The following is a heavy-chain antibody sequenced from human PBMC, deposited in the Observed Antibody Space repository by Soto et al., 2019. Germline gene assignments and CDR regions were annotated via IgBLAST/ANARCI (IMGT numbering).Heavy chain of an antibody. CDR2: INHSGST. CDR3: AREGFWSGYPRLIWFDP. CDR1: GGSFSGYY. Sequence: PSETLSLTCAVYGGSFSGYYWSWIRQPPGKGLEWIGEINHSGSTNYNPSLKSRVTISVDTSKNQFSLKLSSVTAADTAVYYCAREGFWSGYPRLIWFDPWGQGTLVTVSS. J-gene: IGHJ5*02. D-gene: IGHD3-3*01. V-gene: IGHV4-34*01.